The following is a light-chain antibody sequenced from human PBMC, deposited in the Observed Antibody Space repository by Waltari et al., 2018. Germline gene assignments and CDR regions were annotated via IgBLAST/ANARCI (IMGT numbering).Light chain of an antibody. CDR3: QQYDDWPAT. Sequence: ERLMTQSPDILSASPGDTLPLSCRASQSSSTNVAWYQHKPGQAPRLLIYNGATRHTGIPATFSGSGSGTEFTLTISSLQPEDFAVYFCQQYDDWPATFGQGTKVDI. J-gene: IGKJ1*01. CDR2: NGA. V-gene: IGKV3-15*01. CDR1: QSSSTN.